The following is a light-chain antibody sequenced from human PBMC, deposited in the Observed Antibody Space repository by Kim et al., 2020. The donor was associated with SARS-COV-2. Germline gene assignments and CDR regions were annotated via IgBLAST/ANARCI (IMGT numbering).Light chain of an antibody. Sequence: QSALTQPASVSGSPGQSITISCTGTLDDFGNYNFVSWYQQHPGRTPKLIIFEVNKRPSGISDRFSGSKSGNTASLTISGLQAEDEADYYCSSYRDTNTYVFGTGTKVTVL. CDR1: LDDFGNYNF. CDR2: EVN. V-gene: IGLV2-14*02. CDR3: SSYRDTNTYV. J-gene: IGLJ1*01.